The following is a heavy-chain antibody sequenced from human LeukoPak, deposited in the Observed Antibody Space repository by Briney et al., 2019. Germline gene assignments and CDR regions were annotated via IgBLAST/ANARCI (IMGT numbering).Heavy chain of an antibody. CDR2: ISYDGSNK. CDR1: GFTLSSYG. V-gene: IGHV3-30*18. J-gene: IGHJ4*02. Sequence: GGSLRLSCAASGFTLSSYGMHWVRQAPGKGLEWVAVISYDGSNKYYADSVKGRFTISRDNSKNTLYLQMNSLRAEDTAVYYCAKESGPVATEYWGQGTLVTVSS. CDR3: AKESGPVATEY. D-gene: IGHD5-12*01.